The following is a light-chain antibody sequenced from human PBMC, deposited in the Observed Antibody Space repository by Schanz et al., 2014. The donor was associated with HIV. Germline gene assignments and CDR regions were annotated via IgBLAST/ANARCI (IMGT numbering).Light chain of an antibody. CDR3: AAWDGSLNGYV. V-gene: IGLV1-40*01. Sequence: QSVLAQPPSVSGAPGQRVTISCTGSSSNIGAGFDVHWYQLLPGTAPKLLIFDNTNRPSGVPARFSGSKSGSSASLAISGLQSEDEADYYCAAWDGSLNGYVFGTGTKLTVL. CDR2: DNT. CDR1: SSNIGAGFD. J-gene: IGLJ1*01.